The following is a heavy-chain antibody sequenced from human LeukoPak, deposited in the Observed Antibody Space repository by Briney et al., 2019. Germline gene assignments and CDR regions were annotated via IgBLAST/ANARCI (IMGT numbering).Heavy chain of an antibody. CDR1: GGSISNSSSY. J-gene: IGHJ4*02. CDR3: ARHPKSASLKKRGPPNQLVYMTTVTTFDY. D-gene: IGHD4-17*01. V-gene: IGHV4-39*01. Sequence: SETLSLTCTVSGGSISNSSSYWGWIRQPPGRGLEWVGSIYYSGCNYNNPSLKSRVIISVDTSKNQFSLKLTSVTAADTAVYYCARHPKSASLKKRGPPNQLVYMTTVTTFDYWGQGTLVIVSS. CDR2: IYYSGCN.